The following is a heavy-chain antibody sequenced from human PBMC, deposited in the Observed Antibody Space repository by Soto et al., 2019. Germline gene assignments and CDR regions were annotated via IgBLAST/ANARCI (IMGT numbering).Heavy chain of an antibody. CDR3: ARPYRSIWSHAGMDV. Sequence: QVQLQESGPGLVKPSGTLSLTCAVSGSSISSSNWWSWVRQPPGKGLEWIGEIYHSGSTNYNPSLKGRVTISEDKAKSHCSLKLSSVTAADTAVDYCARPYRSIWSHAGMDVWGQGTTVTGSS. D-gene: IGHD6-13*01. J-gene: IGHJ6*02. V-gene: IGHV4-4*02. CDR1: GSSISSSNW. CDR2: IYHSGST.